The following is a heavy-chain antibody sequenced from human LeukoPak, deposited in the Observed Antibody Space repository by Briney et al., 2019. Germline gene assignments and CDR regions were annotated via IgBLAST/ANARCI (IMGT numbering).Heavy chain of an antibody. CDR1: GFTFSNYG. D-gene: IGHD6-19*01. V-gene: IGHV3-23*01. CDR3: AKGSMSSGCFDY. J-gene: IGHJ4*02. CDR2: ITGSGGNT. Sequence: GGSLRLSCAASGFTFSNYGMNWVRQAPGKGLEWVSGITGSGGNTYYADSVKGRFTISRDNSKNTLYLQMNSLRAEDTAVYYCAKGSMSSGCFDYWGQGTLVTVSS.